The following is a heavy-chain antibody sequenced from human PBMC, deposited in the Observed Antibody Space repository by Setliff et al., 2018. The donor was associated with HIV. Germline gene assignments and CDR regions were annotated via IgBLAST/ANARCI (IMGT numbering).Heavy chain of an antibody. CDR3: ALTGHRLLRGYMDV. CDR1: GGSISSTSYY. J-gene: IGHJ6*03. V-gene: IGHV4-39*07. Sequence: KPSETLSLTCTVSGGSISSTSYYWGWIRQPPGKGLEWIGNIYYSGGTDYHPSLKSRVTISVDTSKNQFSLKLKSVTAADTAVYYCALTGHRLLRGYMDVWGKGTTVTVSS. D-gene: IGHD2-15*01. CDR2: IYYSGGT.